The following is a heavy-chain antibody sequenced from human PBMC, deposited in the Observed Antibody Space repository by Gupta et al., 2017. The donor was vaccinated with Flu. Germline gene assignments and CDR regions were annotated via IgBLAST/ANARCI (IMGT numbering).Heavy chain of an antibody. Sequence: EVQLLQSGGGLVQPGGSLRLSCAGSGYIFSAHAMGWVRQAPGKGLEWVSSIRGNGATTFDADSVKGRFIISRDNSKNTLYLQLNSLRVDDTAVYFCARDPPGGRVTGGRAFDYWGQGTLVTVSS. V-gene: IGHV3-23*01. CDR3: ARDPPGGRVTGGRAFDY. CDR1: GYIFSAHA. D-gene: IGHD2-21*02. J-gene: IGHJ4*02. CDR2: IRGNGATT.